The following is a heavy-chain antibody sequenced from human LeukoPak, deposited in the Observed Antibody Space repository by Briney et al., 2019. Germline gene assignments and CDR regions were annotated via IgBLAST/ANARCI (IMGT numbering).Heavy chain of an antibody. V-gene: IGHV3-7*03. J-gene: IGHJ3*02. Sequence: GGSLRLSCAASGFTLSSYWVSWVRQAPGKGLEWVANIKEDGSEKYYVDSVKGRFTISRDNAKNSLYLHMNSLTAEDTAMYYCARDWVAGVPFDAFDIWGQGTMVSVSS. CDR3: ARDWVAGVPFDAFDI. D-gene: IGHD3-10*01. CDR1: GFTLSSYW. CDR2: IKEDGSEK.